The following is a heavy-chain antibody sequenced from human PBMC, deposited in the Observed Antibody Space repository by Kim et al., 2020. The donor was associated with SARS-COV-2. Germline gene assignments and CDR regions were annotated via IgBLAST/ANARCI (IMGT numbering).Heavy chain of an antibody. J-gene: IGHJ4*02. CDR1: GCSISSSSYY. Sequence: SETLSLTCTVSGCSISSSSYYWGWIRQPPGKGLEWIVSIYYSGSTYYNPSLKSRVTIAVDTSKNQFSLKLSSVTAADTAVYYCASQTEEWLLDYWGQGTLVTVSS. CDR2: IYYSGST. D-gene: IGHD6-19*01. V-gene: IGHV4-39*01. CDR3: ASQTEEWLLDY.